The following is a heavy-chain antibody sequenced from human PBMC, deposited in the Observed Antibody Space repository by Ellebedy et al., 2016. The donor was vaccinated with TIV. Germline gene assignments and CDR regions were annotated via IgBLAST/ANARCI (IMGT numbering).Heavy chain of an antibody. Sequence: SETLSLTCTVSGGSISSYYWSWIRQPAGKGLEWIGRIYTSGSTNYNPSLKSRITMSVDKSKNQFSLKLSSVTTADTAVYYCERGNVPPLPYGMDVWGQGTTVTVSS. CDR3: ERGNVPPLPYGMDV. CDR1: GGSISSYY. V-gene: IGHV4-4*07. J-gene: IGHJ6*02. CDR2: IYTSGST. D-gene: IGHD1-1*01.